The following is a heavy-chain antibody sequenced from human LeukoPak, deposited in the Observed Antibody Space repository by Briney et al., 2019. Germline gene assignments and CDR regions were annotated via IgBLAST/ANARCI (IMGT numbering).Heavy chain of an antibody. J-gene: IGHJ4*02. D-gene: IGHD4-23*01. CDR1: GFTFSYYG. CDR3: ARDLIDGGTNYFDY. Sequence: QTGGPLRLSCAASGFTFSYYGMHWVRQAPGKGLEWVANIKQDGSEKYYVDSVKGRFTISRDNAKNSLYLQMNSLRAEDTAVYYCARDLIDGGTNYFDYWGQGTLVTVSS. CDR2: IKQDGSEK. V-gene: IGHV3-7*01.